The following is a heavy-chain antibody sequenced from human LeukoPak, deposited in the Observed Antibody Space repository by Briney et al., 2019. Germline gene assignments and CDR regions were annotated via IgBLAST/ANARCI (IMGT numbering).Heavy chain of an antibody. D-gene: IGHD2-2*01. CDR1: GGTFSSYA. J-gene: IGHJ6*02. Sequence: SVKVSCTASGGTFSSYAISWVRQAPGQGLKWMGRIIPILGIANYAQKFQGRVTITADKSTSTAYMELSSLRSEDTAVYYCAREWRCSSTSCHYYYYYGMDVWGQGTTVTVSS. V-gene: IGHV1-69*04. CDR3: AREWRCSSTSCHYYYYYGMDV. CDR2: IIPILGIA.